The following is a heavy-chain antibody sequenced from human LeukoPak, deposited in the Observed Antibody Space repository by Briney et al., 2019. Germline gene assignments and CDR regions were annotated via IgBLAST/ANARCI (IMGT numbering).Heavy chain of an antibody. Sequence: SETLSLTCTVSGGSISSYYWSWIRQPAGKGLEWIGRIYTSGSTNYNPSLKSRVTTSVDTSKNQFSLKLSSVTAADTAVYYCARDRAATGKDAFDIWGQGAMVTVSS. J-gene: IGHJ3*02. V-gene: IGHV4-4*07. CDR1: GGSISSYY. CDR2: IYTSGST. D-gene: IGHD2-15*01. CDR3: ARDRAATGKDAFDI.